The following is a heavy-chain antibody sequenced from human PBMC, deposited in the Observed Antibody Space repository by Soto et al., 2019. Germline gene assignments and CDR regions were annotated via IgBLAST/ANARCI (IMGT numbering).Heavy chain of an antibody. CDR1: GFTFSSYA. J-gene: IGHJ4*02. D-gene: IGHD6-19*01. CDR2: IYSGGTT. Sequence: PGGSLRLSCAASGFTFSSYAMSWVRQAPGKGLEWVSVIYSGGTTYYADSVKGRFTISRDNSKNTLYLQMNSLRAEDTAVYYCDSAVAGTFHWGQGTLVTVSS. CDR3: DSAVAGTFH. V-gene: IGHV3-66*01.